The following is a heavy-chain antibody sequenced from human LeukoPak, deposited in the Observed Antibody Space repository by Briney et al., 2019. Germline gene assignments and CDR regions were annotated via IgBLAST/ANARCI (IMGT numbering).Heavy chain of an antibody. J-gene: IGHJ4*02. V-gene: IGHV4-31*03. Sequence: RTSQTLSLTCTVSGGSISSGGYYWSWIRQHPGKGLEWIGYIYYSGSTYYNPSLKSRVTISANTSKGQFSLKLTSVTAADTAVYYCSTRGDWGQGTLVTVSS. CDR3: STRGD. CDR2: IYYSGST. CDR1: GGSISSGGYY.